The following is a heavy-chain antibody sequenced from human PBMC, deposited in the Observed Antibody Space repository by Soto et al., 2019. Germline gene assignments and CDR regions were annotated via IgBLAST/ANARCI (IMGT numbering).Heavy chain of an antibody. CDR2: IYYSGST. CDR3: ARLLYSGYDLYAAHFDY. Sequence: QLQLQESGPGLVKPSETLSLTCTVSGGSISSSSYYWGWIRQPPGKGLEWIGSIYYSGSTYYNPSLKSRVTISVDTSKNQFSLKLSSVTAADTAVYYCARLLYSGYDLYAAHFDYWGQGTLVTVSS. D-gene: IGHD5-12*01. V-gene: IGHV4-39*01. CDR1: GGSISSSSYY. J-gene: IGHJ4*02.